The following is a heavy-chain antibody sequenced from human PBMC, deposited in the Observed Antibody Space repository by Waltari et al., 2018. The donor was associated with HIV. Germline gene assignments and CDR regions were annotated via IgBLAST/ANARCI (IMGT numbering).Heavy chain of an antibody. CDR3: SRDKGWGEPVGAMDR. Sequence: QVQLVQSGAEVKKPGASVKVSCNAFEYILIGSYIPGVRQAPGQGLEWRGWIINNSGDTRYPEKFQDRVTMTRDTSISTVYMEVRGLRPDDTAFHFCSRDKGWGEPVGAMDRWGQGTLVTVSS. J-gene: IGHJ5*02. V-gene: IGHV1-2*02. CDR1: EYILIGSY. CDR2: IINNSGDT. D-gene: IGHD5-12*01.